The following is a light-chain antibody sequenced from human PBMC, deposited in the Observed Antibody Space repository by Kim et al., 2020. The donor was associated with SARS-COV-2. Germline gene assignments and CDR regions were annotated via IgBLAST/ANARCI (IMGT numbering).Light chain of an antibody. CDR3: QQYNDWPVH. Sequence: SVAPGERATLSRRASHGVAGDVAWYQQKPGRAPRLLIYGASTRANGIPARFSGSASGTEFTLTISSVQSEDFAVYYCQQYNDWPVHFGQGTKLEIK. J-gene: IGKJ2*01. V-gene: IGKV3-15*01. CDR1: HGVAGD. CDR2: GAS.